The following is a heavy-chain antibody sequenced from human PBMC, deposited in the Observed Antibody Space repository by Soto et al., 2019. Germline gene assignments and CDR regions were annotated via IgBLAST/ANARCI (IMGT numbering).Heavy chain of an antibody. Sequence: EVQLVESGGGLVQPGGSLRLSCAASGFTFSSYYMSWVRQAQGKGLEWVANVNGDGSKKYYVDSVKGRFTVSRDNAKNSLYLQMTSLRAEDTAEYYCAKWGEAGSDYWGQGTLVTVAS. D-gene: IGHD1-26*01. CDR1: GFTFSSYY. CDR2: VNGDGSKK. CDR3: AKWGEAGSDY. J-gene: IGHJ4*02. V-gene: IGHV3-7*01.